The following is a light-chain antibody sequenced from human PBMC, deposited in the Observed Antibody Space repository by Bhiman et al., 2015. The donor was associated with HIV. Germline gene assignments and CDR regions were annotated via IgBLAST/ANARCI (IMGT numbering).Light chain of an antibody. CDR2: KDT. CDR3: SSYASSGPSHVI. Sequence: SYELTQPPSVSVSPGQTATITCSGDSLTKRYAYWYQQRPGQAPVLVSYKDTERPSGIPERFSGSSSGTTVTLTISGVQAEDEADYYCSSYASSGPSHVIFGGGTKLTVL. CDR1: SLTKRY. V-gene: IGLV3-25*03. J-gene: IGLJ2*01.